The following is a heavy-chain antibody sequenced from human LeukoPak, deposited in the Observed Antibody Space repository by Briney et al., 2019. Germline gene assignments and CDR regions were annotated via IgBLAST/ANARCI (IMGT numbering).Heavy chain of an antibody. CDR3: ATSRGYCSGGSCYSGNWFDP. D-gene: IGHD2-15*01. CDR1: GYTLTELS. CDR2: FDPEDGET. J-gene: IGHJ5*02. V-gene: IGHV1-24*01. Sequence: ASVKVSCKVSGYTLTELSMHWVRQAPGKGLEWMGGFDPEDGETIYAQKFQGRVTMTEDTSTDTAYMELSSLRSEDTAVYYCATSRGYCSGGSCYSGNWFDPWGQGTLVTVSS.